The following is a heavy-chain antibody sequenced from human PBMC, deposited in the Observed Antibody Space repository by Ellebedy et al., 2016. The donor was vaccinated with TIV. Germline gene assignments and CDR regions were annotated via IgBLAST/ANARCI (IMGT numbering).Heavy chain of an antibody. J-gene: IGHJ5*02. D-gene: IGHD3-10*01. CDR3: ARALRFGELDT. CDR1: GGSINRDY. Sequence: SETLSLTXTVSGGSINRDYWVWIRQPPGKGLEWIGYTYYGGSFNYNPSLKSRVTISVDTSKNQYSLKLNSVTAADTALYYCARALRFGELDTWGQGMLVTVSS. V-gene: IGHV4-59*01. CDR2: TYYGGSF.